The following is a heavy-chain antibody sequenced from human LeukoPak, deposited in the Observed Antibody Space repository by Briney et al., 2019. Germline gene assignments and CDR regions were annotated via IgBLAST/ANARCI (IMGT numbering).Heavy chain of an antibody. Sequence: PGGSLRLSCAASGFTFSSHWMSCVRQAPGKGLEWVANIMQDGSEKYYVDSVKGRFTISRDNAKNSLYLQMNSLRAEDTAVYYCARRGGQFDYWGQGTLVTVSS. CDR3: ARRGGQFDY. J-gene: IGHJ4*02. D-gene: IGHD3-10*01. CDR2: IMQDGSEK. CDR1: GFTFSSHW. V-gene: IGHV3-7*04.